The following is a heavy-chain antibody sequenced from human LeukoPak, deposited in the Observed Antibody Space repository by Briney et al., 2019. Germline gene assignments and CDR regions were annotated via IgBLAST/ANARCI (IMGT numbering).Heavy chain of an antibody. CDR2: ISYDGSNE. J-gene: IGHJ4*02. CDR1: GFTFSSYG. D-gene: IGHD2-2*01. CDR3: ANQYCSSTSCYERAYGY. Sequence: PGGSLRLSCAASGFTFSSYGMHWVRQAPGKGLEWVAVISYDGSNEYYADSVKGRFTISRDNSKNTLYLQMNSLRAEDTAVYYCANQYCSSTSCYERAYGYWGQGTLVTVSS. V-gene: IGHV3-30*18.